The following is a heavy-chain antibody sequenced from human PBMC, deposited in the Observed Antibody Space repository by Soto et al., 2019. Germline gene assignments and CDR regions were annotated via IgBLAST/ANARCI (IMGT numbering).Heavy chain of an antibody. CDR2: IYYSGST. J-gene: IGHJ4*02. Sequence: PSETLALTCTVSGGSISSYYWSWIRQPPGKGLEWIGYIYYSGSTNYNPSLKSRVTISVDTSKNQFSLKLSSVTAADTAVYYCARRSPVRYFDWSHDYFDYWGQRTLVTVSS. CDR3: ARRSPVRYFDWSHDYFDY. V-gene: IGHV4-59*01. D-gene: IGHD3-9*01. CDR1: GGSISSYY.